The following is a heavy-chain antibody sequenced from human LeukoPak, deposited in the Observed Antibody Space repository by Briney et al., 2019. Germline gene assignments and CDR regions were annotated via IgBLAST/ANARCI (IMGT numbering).Heavy chain of an antibody. Sequence: QPGGSLRLSCVAALLTFHYYAMHGGRQAPGKGLEWVSLISADGGSTFYADSVRGRFIISRDNSKNSLYLQMNSLRTEDTAMYYCEKESGKFDYWGRGTLFAVSS. V-gene: IGHV3-43*02. CDR1: LLTFHYYA. J-gene: IGHJ4*02. CDR2: ISADGGST. CDR3: EKESGKFDY.